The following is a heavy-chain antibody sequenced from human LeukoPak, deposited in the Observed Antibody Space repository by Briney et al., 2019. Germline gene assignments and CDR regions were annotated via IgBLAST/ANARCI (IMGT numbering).Heavy chain of an antibody. J-gene: IGHJ4*02. CDR2: ISWNSGSI. CDR3: ARANSGSYYGDFDY. V-gene: IGHV3-9*01. CDR1: GFTFDDYA. D-gene: IGHD1-26*01. Sequence: GRSLRLSCAASGFTFDDYAMHWVRQAPGKGLEWVSGISWNSGSIDYADSVKGRFTISRDNAKSSLYLQMSSLRAEDTALYYCARANSGSYYGDFDYWGQGTLVTVSS.